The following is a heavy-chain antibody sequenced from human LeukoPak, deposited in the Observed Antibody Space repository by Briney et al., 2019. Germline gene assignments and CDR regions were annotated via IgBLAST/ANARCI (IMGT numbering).Heavy chain of an antibody. CDR3: ARDLSSTPNWEFDY. CDR1: GHTFNGYF. D-gene: IGHD7-27*01. CDR2: INPSSGVT. Sequence: ASVKVFCNICGHTFNGYFIHGVRQAAGQGLEWMGRINPSSGVTEYAQNFQGRFAMSRDTSISTASMELSWLTSDDTAVYYCARDLSSTPNWEFDYWGQGTLVTVSS. J-gene: IGHJ4*02. V-gene: IGHV1-2*06.